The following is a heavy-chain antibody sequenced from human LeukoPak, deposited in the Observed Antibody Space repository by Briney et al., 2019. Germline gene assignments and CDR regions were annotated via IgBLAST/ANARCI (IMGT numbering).Heavy chain of an antibody. V-gene: IGHV4-59*01. CDR2: IFYSGTT. CDR3: ARGGWNRFDY. D-gene: IGHD2/OR15-2a*01. CDR1: GGSISSYY. J-gene: IGHJ4*02. Sequence: SETLSLTCTVSGGSISSYYWSWIRQPPGKGLEWIGFIFYSGTTNYNPSLKSRVTISVDTSKNQFSLKLSSVTAADTAVYYCARGGWNRFDYWGQGTLVTVSS.